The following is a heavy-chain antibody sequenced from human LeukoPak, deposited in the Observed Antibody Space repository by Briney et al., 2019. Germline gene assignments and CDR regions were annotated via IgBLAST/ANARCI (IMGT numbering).Heavy chain of an antibody. CDR3: ARHFYDFWSGYPTAAPYYFDY. Sequence: SETLSLTCTVSGGSISSSSYYWGWIRQPPGKGLEWIGSIYYSGSTYYNPSLKSRVTISVDTSKNQFSLKLSSVTAADTAVYYCARHFYDFWSGYPTAAPYYFDYWGQGTLVTVSS. J-gene: IGHJ4*02. CDR1: GGSISSSSYY. D-gene: IGHD3-3*01. CDR2: IYYSGST. V-gene: IGHV4-39*01.